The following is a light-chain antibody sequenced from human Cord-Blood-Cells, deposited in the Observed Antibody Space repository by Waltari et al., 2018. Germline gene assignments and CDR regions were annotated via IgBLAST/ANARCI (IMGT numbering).Light chain of an antibody. V-gene: IGKV3-11*01. CDR1: QSVSSY. CDR3: QQRSNWLT. CDR2: DAS. Sequence: EIVLTQSPATLSLSPGERATLSCRARQSVSSYLACYQQKPGQAPRLLIYDASNRATGIPARFSGSGSGKDFTLIISSLEPEDFAVYYCQQRSNWLTFGGGTKVEIK. J-gene: IGKJ4*01.